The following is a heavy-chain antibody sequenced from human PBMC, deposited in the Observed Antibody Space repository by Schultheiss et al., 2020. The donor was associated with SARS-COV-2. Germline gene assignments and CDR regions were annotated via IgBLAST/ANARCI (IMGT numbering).Heavy chain of an antibody. CDR1: GFTFSSYA. D-gene: IGHD4-23*01. Sequence: GGSLRLSCSASGFTFSSYAMHWVRQAPGKGLEYVSAISSNGGSTYYADSVKGRFTISRDNSKNTLYLQMNSLRAEDTALYYCAKDRGGNSDYYYYGMDVWGQGTTVTVSS. J-gene: IGHJ6*02. V-gene: IGHV3-64D*06. CDR2: ISSNGGST. CDR3: AKDRGGNSDYYYYGMDV.